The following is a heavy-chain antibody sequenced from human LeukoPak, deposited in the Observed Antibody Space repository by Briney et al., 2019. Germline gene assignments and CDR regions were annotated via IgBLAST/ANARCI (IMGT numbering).Heavy chain of an antibody. D-gene: IGHD5-12*01. V-gene: IGHV5-51*01. CDR1: GYSITTHW. CDR3: ARHGDSYDSPYDY. J-gene: IGHJ4*02. Sequence: GEALQISCTASGYSITTHWNGWGRHMPGEGLGWGWIIYPGDYDTRYRKSFHGHVTISADKSIRTAYLQWSRLEASDTATYFCARHGDSYDSPYDYWGQGTLVTVSS. CDR2: IYPGDYDT.